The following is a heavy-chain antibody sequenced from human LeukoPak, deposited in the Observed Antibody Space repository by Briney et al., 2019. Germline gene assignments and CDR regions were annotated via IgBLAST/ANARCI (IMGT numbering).Heavy chain of an antibody. Sequence: GGSLRLSCAASGFTFSSYSMNWVRQAPGKGLVWVSRINSDGSSTSYADSVKGRFTISRDNAKNTLYLQMNSLRAEDTAVYYCAREDIAAAGPYYYYYMDVWGKGTTVTISS. D-gene: IGHD6-13*01. J-gene: IGHJ6*03. CDR1: GFTFSSYS. CDR3: AREDIAAAGPYYYYYMDV. V-gene: IGHV3-74*01. CDR2: INSDGSST.